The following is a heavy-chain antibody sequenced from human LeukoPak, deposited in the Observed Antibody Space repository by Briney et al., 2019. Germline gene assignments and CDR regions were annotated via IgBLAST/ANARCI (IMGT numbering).Heavy chain of an antibody. J-gene: IGHJ4*02. D-gene: IGHD3-10*01. Sequence: SETLSLTCAVYGGSFSGYYWTWIRQPPGKGLEWIGEINHGGSTNYNPSLKSRVTISVGTSKNQFSLKLRSVSAADTAVYYCARGDGSGSYYPYYDFWGQGTLVTVSS. CDR3: ARGDGSGSYYPYYDF. CDR2: INHGGST. CDR1: GGSFSGYY. V-gene: IGHV4-34*01.